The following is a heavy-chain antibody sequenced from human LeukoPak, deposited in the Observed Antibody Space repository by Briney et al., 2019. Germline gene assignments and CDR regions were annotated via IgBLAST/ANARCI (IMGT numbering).Heavy chain of an antibody. V-gene: IGHV3-23*01. D-gene: IGHD1-14*01. Sequence: GGSLRLSCAASGFSFSRYGMAWFRQIPGKGLEWVSTINDNSRNTHYADSVKARFTISRDNSKNTLYLEMHSLRVEDTALYYCTKDAGPSYDWFDPWGPGTRVTVSS. CDR2: INDNSRNT. CDR3: TKDAGPSYDWFDP. CDR1: GFSFSRYG. J-gene: IGHJ5*02.